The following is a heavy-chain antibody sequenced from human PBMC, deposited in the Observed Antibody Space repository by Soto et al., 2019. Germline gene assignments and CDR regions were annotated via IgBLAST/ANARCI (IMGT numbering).Heavy chain of an antibody. CDR1: GFSLTTNGVG. CDR2: LYWNNGV. CDR3: AHSPITYSYSRGV. D-gene: IGHD2-21*01. J-gene: IGHJ6*02. Sequence: QITLKESGPSLVKPTQTLTLTCNFSGFSLTTNGVGVGWIRQPPGRALEWLALLYWNNGVRYNPSLKSRLTITKDTSKSQVVLTMTNMEPADTATYYCAHSPITYSYSRGVWCQGITVTVSS. V-gene: IGHV2-5*01.